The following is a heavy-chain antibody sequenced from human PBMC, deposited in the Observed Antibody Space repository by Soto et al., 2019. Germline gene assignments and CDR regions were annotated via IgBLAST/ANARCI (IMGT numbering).Heavy chain of an antibody. J-gene: IGHJ5*01. CDR3: ARIPVDTYMTYWFDP. Sequence: SETLSLTCTVSGDSVTSGDYYWSWIRQPPGKGLEWIGYIYYSGNTNYSPSLKSRVAISLDTSHNQFSLKLSSVTAADTAVYFCARIPVDTYMTYWFDPRREGTLVPV. D-gene: IGHD5-18*01. CDR2: IYYSGNT. CDR1: GDSVTSGDYY. V-gene: IGHV4-61*08.